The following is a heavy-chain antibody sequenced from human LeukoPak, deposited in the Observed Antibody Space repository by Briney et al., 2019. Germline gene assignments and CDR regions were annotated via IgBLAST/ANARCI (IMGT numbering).Heavy chain of an antibody. J-gene: IGHJ6*04. CDR3: AKLYGSGSWDYYYGMDV. CDR2: ISGSGGST. V-gene: IGHV3-23*01. D-gene: IGHD3-10*01. Sequence: GGSLRLSCAASGFTFSSYAMSWVRQAPGKGLEWVSAISGSGGSTYYADSVKGRFTISRDKSKNTLYLQMNSLRAEDTAVYYCAKLYGSGSWDYYYGMDVWGKGTTVTVSS. CDR1: GFTFSSYA.